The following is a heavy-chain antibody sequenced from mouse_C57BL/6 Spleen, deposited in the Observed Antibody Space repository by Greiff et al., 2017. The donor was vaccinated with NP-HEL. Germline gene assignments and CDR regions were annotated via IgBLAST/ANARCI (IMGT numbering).Heavy chain of an antibody. Sequence: QVQLKESGPGLVQPSQSLSITCTVSGFSLTSYGVHWVRQSPGKGLEWLGVIWSGGSTDYNAAFISRLSISKDNSKSQVFLKMHSLQAYDTAIYYCASYYGSRDLYFDVWGTGTTVTVSS. CDR1: GFSLTSYG. CDR2: IWSGGST. D-gene: IGHD1-1*01. J-gene: IGHJ1*03. CDR3: ASYYGSRDLYFDV. V-gene: IGHV2-2*01.